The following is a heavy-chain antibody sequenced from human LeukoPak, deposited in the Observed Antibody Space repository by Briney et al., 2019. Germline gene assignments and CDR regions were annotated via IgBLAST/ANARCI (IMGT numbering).Heavy chain of an antibody. Sequence: SETLSLTCTVSGGSINTYCWSWIRQPPGKGLEWIGYMYYSGSTNYNPSLKRRVTITVDTSKNQFSLRLSSVTAADTAVYYCAGTYYYDSSGYAPYNYWGQGTLVTVSS. D-gene: IGHD3-22*01. CDR1: GGSINTYC. V-gene: IGHV4-59*01. CDR2: MYYSGST. J-gene: IGHJ4*02. CDR3: AGTYYYDSSGYAPYNY.